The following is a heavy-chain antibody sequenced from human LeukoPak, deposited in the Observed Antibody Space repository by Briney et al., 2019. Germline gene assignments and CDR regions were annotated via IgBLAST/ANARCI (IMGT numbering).Heavy chain of an antibody. D-gene: IGHD3-22*01. Sequence: ASVKVSCKASGGTFSSYAISWVRQAPGQGLEWMGRIIPILGIANYAQKFQGRVTITADKSTSTAYMELSSLRSEDTAVYYCATRYYYDSSALPLGYWGQGTLVTVSS. CDR3: ATRYYYDSSALPLGY. V-gene: IGHV1-69*04. J-gene: IGHJ4*02. CDR1: GGTFSSYA. CDR2: IIPILGIA.